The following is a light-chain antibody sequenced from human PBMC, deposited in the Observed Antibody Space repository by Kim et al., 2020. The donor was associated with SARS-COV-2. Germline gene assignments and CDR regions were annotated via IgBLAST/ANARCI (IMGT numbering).Light chain of an antibody. V-gene: IGLV6-57*04. Sequence: NFMLTQPHSVSESPGKTVTISCTRSSGSIASNYVQWYQQRPGSAPTTVIYEDNQRPSGVPDRFSGSIDSSSNSASLTISGLKTEDEADYYCQSYDSNKDVFGTGTKVTVL. J-gene: IGLJ1*01. CDR3: QSYDSNKDV. CDR1: SGSIASNY. CDR2: EDN.